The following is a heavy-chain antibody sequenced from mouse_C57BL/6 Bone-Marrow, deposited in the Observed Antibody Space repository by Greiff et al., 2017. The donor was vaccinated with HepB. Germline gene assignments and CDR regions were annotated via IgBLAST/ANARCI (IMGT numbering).Heavy chain of an antibody. Sequence: QVQLQQSGPGLVQPSQSLSITCTVSGFSLTSYGVHWVRQSPGKGLEWLGVIWSGGSTDYNAAFISRLSISKDNSKSQVFFKMNSLQADDTAIYYCARNDDGYYDWYFDVWGTGTTVTVSS. CDR1: GFSLTSYG. J-gene: IGHJ1*03. D-gene: IGHD2-3*01. CDR3: ARNDDGYYDWYFDV. CDR2: IWSGGST. V-gene: IGHV2-2*01.